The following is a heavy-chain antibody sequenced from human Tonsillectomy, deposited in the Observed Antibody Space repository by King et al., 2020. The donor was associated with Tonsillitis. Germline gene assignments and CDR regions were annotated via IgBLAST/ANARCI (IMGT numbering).Heavy chain of an antibody. CDR2: FDPEHGET. J-gene: IGHJ4*02. CDR3: ADVSGAGSHFDY. D-gene: IGHD7-27*01. Sequence: VQLVQSGAEVRKPGASVKVSCKVSGYSLTEFTMHWLRQAPGKGLEWMGGFDPEHGETIYAQKFQGRVTMTEDTSTDTAYMELSSLRFDDTAVYYCADVSGAGSHFDYWGRGTLVTVSS. V-gene: IGHV1-24*01. CDR1: GYSLTEFT.